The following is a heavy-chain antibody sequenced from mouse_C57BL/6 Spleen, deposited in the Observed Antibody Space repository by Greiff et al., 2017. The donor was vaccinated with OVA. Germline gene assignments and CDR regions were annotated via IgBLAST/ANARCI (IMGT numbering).Heavy chain of an antibody. CDR3: TRWAYDYGFAY. Sequence: QVHVKQSGAELVRPGASVTLSCKASGYTFTDYEMHWVKQTPVHGLEWIGAIDPETGGTAYNQKFKGKAILTADKSSSTAYMELRSLTSEDSAVYYCTRWAYDYGFAYWGQGTLVTVSA. J-gene: IGHJ3*01. V-gene: IGHV1-15*01. D-gene: IGHD2-4*01. CDR1: GYTFTDYE. CDR2: IDPETGGT.